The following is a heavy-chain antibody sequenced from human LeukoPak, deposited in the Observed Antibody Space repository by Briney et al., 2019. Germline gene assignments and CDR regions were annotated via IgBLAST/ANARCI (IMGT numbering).Heavy chain of an antibody. V-gene: IGHV1-69*13. J-gene: IGHJ4*02. CDR3: ASSATGAFDY. Sequence: SVKVSRKASGGTFSSYAISWVRQAPGQGLEWMGGIIPIFGTANYAQKFQGRVTTTADESTSTAYMELSSLRSEDTAVYYCASSATGAFDYWGQGTLVTVSS. CDR1: GGTFSSYA. D-gene: IGHD3-10*01. CDR2: IIPIFGTA.